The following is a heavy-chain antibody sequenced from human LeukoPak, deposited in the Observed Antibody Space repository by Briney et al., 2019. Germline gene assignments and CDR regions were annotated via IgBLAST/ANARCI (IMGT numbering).Heavy chain of an antibody. D-gene: IGHD1-1*01. V-gene: IGHV1-18*04. Sequence: ASVKVSCKASGYTFTGYYMHWVRRAPGQGLEWMGWISTYNGNTNYAQNLQGRVTMTTDTSTSTAYMELRSLISDDTAVYYCAKLLTPTGFYYYYMDVWGKGTTVTVSS. J-gene: IGHJ6*03. CDR1: GYTFTGYY. CDR3: AKLLTPTGFYYYYMDV. CDR2: ISTYNGNT.